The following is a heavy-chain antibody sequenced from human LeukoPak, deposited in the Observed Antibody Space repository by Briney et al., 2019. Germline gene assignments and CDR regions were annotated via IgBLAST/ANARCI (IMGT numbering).Heavy chain of an antibody. CDR2: IYYSGST. D-gene: IGHD3-10*01. Sequence: PSETLSLTCTVSGGSISSSSYYWGWIRQPPGKGLEWIGSIYYSGSTYYNPSLKSRVTISVDTSKNQFSLKLSSVTAADTAVYYCARSRPSDRGGGMDVWGQGTTVTVSS. J-gene: IGHJ6*02. V-gene: IGHV4-39*01. CDR1: GGSISSSSYY. CDR3: ARSRPSDRGGGMDV.